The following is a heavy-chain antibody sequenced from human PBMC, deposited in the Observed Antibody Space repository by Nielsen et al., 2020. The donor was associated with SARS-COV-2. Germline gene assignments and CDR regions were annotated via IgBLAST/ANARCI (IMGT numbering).Heavy chain of an antibody. D-gene: IGHD3/OR15-3a*01. Sequence: GESLKISCKASGYTFTSHLLGWVRQMPGKGLEWMGIIYPGDSETRYSPSFQGQVTISADKSISAAYLQWSSLKASDTGMYYCARHGGLGETYGAYWGQGTLVTVSS. CDR1: GYTFTSHL. CDR2: IYPGDSET. V-gene: IGHV5-51*01. J-gene: IGHJ4*02. CDR3: ARHGGLGETYGAY.